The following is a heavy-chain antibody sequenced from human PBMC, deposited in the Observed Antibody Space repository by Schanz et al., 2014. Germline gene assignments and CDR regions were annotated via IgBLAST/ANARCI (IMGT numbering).Heavy chain of an antibody. CDR3: ARGTVTTPFDL. CDR2: IYYSGST. Sequence: QLQLQESGPGLVKPSETLSLTCTVSGGSISTTTFYWGWIRQPPGKGLEWIGSIYYSGSTYQTPSPGSRVTISVDPSKTQSSRELTSVTAADTALYYCARGTVTTPFDLWGRGRLITVSS. D-gene: IGHD4-17*01. V-gene: IGHV4-39*01. J-gene: IGHJ2*01. CDR1: GGSISTTTFY.